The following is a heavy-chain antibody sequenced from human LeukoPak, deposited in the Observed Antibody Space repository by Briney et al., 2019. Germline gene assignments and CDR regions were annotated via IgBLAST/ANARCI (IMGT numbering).Heavy chain of an antibody. CDR3: ARVPMVVPGTPVDY. Sequence: PGGSLRLSCAASGLTFSSYSMNWVRQAPGKGLEWVSSISSSSSYIYYADSVKGRFTISRDNAKNSLYLQMNSLRAEDTAVYYCARVPMVVPGTPVDYWGQGTLVTVSS. CDR2: ISSSSSYI. D-gene: IGHD4/OR15-4a*01. J-gene: IGHJ4*02. CDR1: GLTFSSYS. V-gene: IGHV3-21*01.